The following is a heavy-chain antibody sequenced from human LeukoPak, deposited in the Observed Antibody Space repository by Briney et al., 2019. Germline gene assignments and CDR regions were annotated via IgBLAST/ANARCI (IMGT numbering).Heavy chain of an antibody. D-gene: IGHD3-10*01. CDR1: GFTFGDDA. CDR2: INSDGSST. J-gene: IGHJ4*01. V-gene: IGHV3-74*01. Sequence: GGSLRLSCTVSGFTFGDDAMTWVRQAPGKGLVWVSRINSDGSSTNYADSVKGRFTISRDNAKNTLYLQMNSLRAEDTAMYYCARAVYYSNYLGYWGQGTLVTVSS. CDR3: ARAVYYSNYLGY.